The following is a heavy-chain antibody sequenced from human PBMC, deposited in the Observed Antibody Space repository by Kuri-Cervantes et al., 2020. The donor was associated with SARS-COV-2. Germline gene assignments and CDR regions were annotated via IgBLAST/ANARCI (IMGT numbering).Heavy chain of an antibody. V-gene: IGHV3-11*01. J-gene: IGHJ4*02. Sequence: GESLKISCAASGFTFSDHYMDWVRQAPGKGLEWVSYISSSGSTIYYADSVKGRFTISRDNAKNSLYLQMNSLRAEDTAVYYCARETVDTAMGGIDYWGQGTLVTVSS. D-gene: IGHD5-18*01. CDR3: ARETVDTAMGGIDY. CDR1: GFTFSDHY. CDR2: ISSSGSTI.